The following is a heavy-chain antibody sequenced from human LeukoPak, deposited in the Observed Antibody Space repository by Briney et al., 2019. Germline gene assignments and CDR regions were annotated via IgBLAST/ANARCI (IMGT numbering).Heavy chain of an antibody. Sequence: PSETLSLTCTVSGGSISSYCWSWIRQPPGKGLEWIGYICYSGSTKYNPSLKSRVTISVDTSKNQFSLKLSSVTAADTAVYYCARLYPRGRGPDYWGQGALVTVSS. J-gene: IGHJ4*02. CDR3: ARLYPRGRGPDY. V-gene: IGHV4-59*08. CDR1: GGSISSYC. D-gene: IGHD3-16*01. CDR2: ICYSGST.